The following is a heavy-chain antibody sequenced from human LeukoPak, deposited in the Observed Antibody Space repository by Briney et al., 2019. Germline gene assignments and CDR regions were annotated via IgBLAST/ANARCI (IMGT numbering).Heavy chain of an antibody. Sequence: SGGSLRLSCAASGFTFTNHPMNWVRQAPGKGLEWVSYIGGDGVAFYADSVKGRFTTSKDDARKSLYLQMSSLRVEDTALYYCAKDRANWAIDDWGQGTQVTVSS. CDR1: GFTFTNHP. J-gene: IGHJ4*02. V-gene: IGHV3-69-1*01. CDR2: IGGDGVA. D-gene: IGHD2-2*02. CDR3: AKDRANWAIDD.